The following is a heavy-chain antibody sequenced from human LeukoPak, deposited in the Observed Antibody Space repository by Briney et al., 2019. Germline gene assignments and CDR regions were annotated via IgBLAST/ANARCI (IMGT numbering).Heavy chain of an antibody. Sequence: PGGSLRLSCAASGFNFSIYGMHWVRQAAGKGLEWVTFVRYDQSATVYADSVQGRFAISRDNSKNTVYLQMNSLRVEDTALYFCVKDQGECPGSRCYLRFLEYWGQGTLVIVPS. CDR3: VKDQGECPGSRCYLRFLEY. J-gene: IGHJ4*02. CDR2: VRYDQSAT. D-gene: IGHD3-3*01. CDR1: GFNFSIYG. V-gene: IGHV3-30*02.